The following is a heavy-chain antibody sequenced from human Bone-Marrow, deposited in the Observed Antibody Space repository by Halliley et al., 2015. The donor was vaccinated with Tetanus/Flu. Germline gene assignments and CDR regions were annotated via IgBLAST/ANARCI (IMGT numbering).Heavy chain of an antibody. J-gene: IGHJ3*02. CDR3: TRLSYADGGATGDDHAFDI. Sequence: SYTTKYAASVNGRFTISRDDSKKSLYLQMNSLKKEDTAVYYCTRLSYADGGATGDDHAFDIWGQGTRVTVSA. D-gene: IGHD3-10*01. CDR2: SYTT. V-gene: IGHV3-72*01.